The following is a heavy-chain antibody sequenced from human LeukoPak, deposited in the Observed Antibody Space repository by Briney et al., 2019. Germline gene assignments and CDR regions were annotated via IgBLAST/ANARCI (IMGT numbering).Heavy chain of an antibody. V-gene: IGHV1-18*01. D-gene: IGHD2-21*02. CDR3: ARGVPQNVVVTATNYFDF. CDR1: GYTFTSYG. CDR2: ISAYNGNT. Sequence: ASVKVSCKASGYTFTSYGISWVRQAPGQGLEWMGWISAYNGNTNYAQKLQGRVTMTTDTSTNTAYMELRSLRSDDTAVYYCARGVPQNVVVTATNYFDFWGRGTLVTVYS. J-gene: IGHJ4*02.